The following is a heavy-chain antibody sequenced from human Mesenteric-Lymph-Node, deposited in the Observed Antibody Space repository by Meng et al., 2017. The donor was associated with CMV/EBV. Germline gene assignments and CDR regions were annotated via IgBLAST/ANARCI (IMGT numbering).Heavy chain of an antibody. CDR2: IRYTGDT. J-gene: IGHJ4*02. CDR3: ARWRQAQSEFDY. V-gene: IGHV4-59*01. CDR1: GGSISGYH. Sequence: GSLRLSYTVSGGSISGYHWSWIRQPPGKGLEFVGNIRYTGDTEYSASLKSRVSMSLDMSKNQFSLRLTSVSAADTAVYYCARWRQAQSEFDYWGQGTLVTVSS.